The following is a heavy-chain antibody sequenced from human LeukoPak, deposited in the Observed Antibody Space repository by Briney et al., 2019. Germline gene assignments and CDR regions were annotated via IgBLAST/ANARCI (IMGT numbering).Heavy chain of an antibody. V-gene: IGHV3-7*01. D-gene: IGHD3-3*01. CDR2: IKQDGSEK. CDR1: GFTFSSYW. J-gene: IGHJ4*02. Sequence: GGSLRLSCAASGFTFSSYWMSWVRQTPGKGLEWVANIKQDGSEKYFVNSVKGRFTISRDNAKNSLYLQMNSLRAEDTAMYYCASFQINFDFWSGYYRVSDYWGQGTLVTVSS. CDR3: ASFQINFDFWSGYYRVSDY.